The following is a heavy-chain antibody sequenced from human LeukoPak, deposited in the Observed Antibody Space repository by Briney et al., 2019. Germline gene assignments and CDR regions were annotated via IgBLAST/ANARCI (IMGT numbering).Heavy chain of an antibody. CDR1: GGSISSSSYY. CDR2: INYSGNT. Sequence: SETLSLTCTVAGGSISSSSYYWGWIRQPPGKGLQWIGSINYSGNTYYNPSLKSRVTISVDTSKNQFSLKLSSVTAADTAVYYCASGYSYDLFDYWGQGTLVTVSS. J-gene: IGHJ4*02. V-gene: IGHV4-39*07. D-gene: IGHD5-18*01. CDR3: ASGYSYDLFDY.